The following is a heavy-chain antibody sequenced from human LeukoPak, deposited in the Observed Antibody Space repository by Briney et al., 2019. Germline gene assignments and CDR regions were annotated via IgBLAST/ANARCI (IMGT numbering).Heavy chain of an antibody. Sequence: GGSRRLSCAASGFTFSSYAMHWVRQAPGKGLEWVAVISYDGSNKYYADSVKGRFTISRDNSKNTLYLQMNSLRAEDTAVYYCASSEWELLYFYWGQGTLVTVSS. CDR3: ASSEWELLYFY. D-gene: IGHD1-26*01. J-gene: IGHJ4*02. V-gene: IGHV3-30-3*01. CDR2: ISYDGSNK. CDR1: GFTFSSYA.